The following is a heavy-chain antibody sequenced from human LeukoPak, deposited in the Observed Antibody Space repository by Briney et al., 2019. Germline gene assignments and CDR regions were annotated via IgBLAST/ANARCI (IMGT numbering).Heavy chain of an antibody. CDR3: ARDSYIVVVVAATEGGFDY. J-gene: IGHJ4*02. CDR2: INTNTGNP. Sequence: ASVKVSCKASGYTFTSYAMNWVRQAPGQGFEWMGWINTNTGNPTYAQGFTGRFVFSLDTSVSTAYLQISSLKAEDTAVYYCARDSYIVVVVAATEGGFDYWGQGTLVTVSS. CDR1: GYTFTSYA. V-gene: IGHV7-4-1*02. D-gene: IGHD2-15*01.